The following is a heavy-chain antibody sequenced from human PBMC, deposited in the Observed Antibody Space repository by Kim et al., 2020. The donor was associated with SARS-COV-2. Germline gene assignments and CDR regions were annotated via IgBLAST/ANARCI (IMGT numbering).Heavy chain of an antibody. D-gene: IGHD6-19*01. CDR2: INHSGST. J-gene: IGHJ6*03. CDR1: GGSFSGYY. Sequence: SETLSLTCAVYGGSFSGYYWSWIRQPPGKGLEWIGEINHSGSTNYNPSLKSRVTISVDTSKNQFSLKLSSVTAADTAVYYCVRGTRQWLVRGPYYYYMD. V-gene: IGHV4-34*01. CDR3: VRGTRQWLVRGPYYYYMD.